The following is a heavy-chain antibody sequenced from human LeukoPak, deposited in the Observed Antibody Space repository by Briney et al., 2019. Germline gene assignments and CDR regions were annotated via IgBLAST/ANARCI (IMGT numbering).Heavy chain of an antibody. CDR3: ASKSTDHGELRFDY. CDR2: FYYTGTT. CDR1: GDSTNTYF. V-gene: IGHV4-59*01. J-gene: IGHJ4*02. Sequence: SETLSLTCTISGDSTNTYFWSWIRQPPGKGLEWIGYFYYTGTTNYNPSLKGRVTISVDTSKNQFSLKVNSVTAADTGVYYCASKSTDHGELRFDYWGQGTLVTVS. D-gene: IGHD4-17*01.